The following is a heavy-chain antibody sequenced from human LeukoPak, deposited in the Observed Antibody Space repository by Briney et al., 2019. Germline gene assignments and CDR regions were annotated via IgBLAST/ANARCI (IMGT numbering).Heavy chain of an antibody. Sequence: ASVKVSCTASGYTFTSYDINWVRQATGQGLEWMGWMNPNSGNTNYAQKLQGRVTMTTDTSTSTAYMELRSLRSDDTVVYYCARDRLLRTGTLRESGYYGMDVWGQGTTVTVSS. CDR2: MNPNSGNT. D-gene: IGHD1-7*01. V-gene: IGHV1-18*01. CDR1: GYTFTSYD. CDR3: ARDRLLRTGTLRESGYYGMDV. J-gene: IGHJ6*02.